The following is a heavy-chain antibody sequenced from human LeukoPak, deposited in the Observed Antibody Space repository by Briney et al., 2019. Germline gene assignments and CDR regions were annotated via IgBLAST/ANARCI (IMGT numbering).Heavy chain of an antibody. CDR3: ARQSAYDLDY. D-gene: IGHD5-12*01. Sequence: NPSETLSLTCTVSGASISSYYWSWIRQPPGKALEWIGYIYYSGIMNYNPSLRSRVTISVDTSKNQFSLKLSSVTTADTAVYYCARQSAYDLDYWGQGTLVTVSS. V-gene: IGHV4-59*08. CDR2: IYYSGIM. J-gene: IGHJ4*02. CDR1: GASISSYY.